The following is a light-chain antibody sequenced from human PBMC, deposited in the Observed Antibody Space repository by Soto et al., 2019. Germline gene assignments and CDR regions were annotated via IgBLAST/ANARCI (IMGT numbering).Light chain of an antibody. CDR1: TSNIGSNT. CDR2: SNN. CDR3: AAWDDSLSGPVV. J-gene: IGLJ2*01. V-gene: IGLV1-44*01. Sequence: QPVLTQPPSASGTPGQRVTISCSGSTSNIGSNTVNWYQQLPGTAPKLLIYSNNQRPSGVPDRFSASKSGTSASLAISGLQSEDEADYFCAAWDDSLSGPVVFGGGTKLTVL.